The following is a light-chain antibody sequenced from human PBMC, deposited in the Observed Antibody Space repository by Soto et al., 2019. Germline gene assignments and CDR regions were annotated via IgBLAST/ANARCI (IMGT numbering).Light chain of an antibody. V-gene: IGKV3-15*01. J-gene: IGKJ1*01. CDR2: GAS. Sequence: IVMTQSPSTLSVSQGERATLSCRASQSVSTNLAWYQHKPGQAPRLLISGASTRATGLPARFSGSGSGTEFTLTISSLQSEDFAVYYCQQYNNWRTFGQGTKVDIK. CDR3: QQYNNWRT. CDR1: QSVSTN.